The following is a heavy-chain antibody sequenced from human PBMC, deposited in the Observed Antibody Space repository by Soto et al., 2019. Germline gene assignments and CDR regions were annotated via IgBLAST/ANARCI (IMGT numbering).Heavy chain of an antibody. J-gene: IGHJ6*03. Sequence: QVQLVQSGAEVKKPGSSVKVSCKASGGTFSSYTISWVRQAPGQGLEWMGRIIPILGIANYAQKFQGRVTITADKSPSTAYMELSSLRSEDTAVYYCARDLNSDVVVPAAMLLLDYYYMDVWGKGTTVTVSS. CDR1: GGTFSSYT. CDR2: IIPILGIA. D-gene: IGHD2-2*01. CDR3: ARDLNSDVVVPAAMLLLDYYYMDV. V-gene: IGHV1-69*08.